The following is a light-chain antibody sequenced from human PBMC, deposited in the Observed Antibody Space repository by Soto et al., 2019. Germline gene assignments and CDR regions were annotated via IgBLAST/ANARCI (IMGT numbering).Light chain of an antibody. CDR3: CSYAGSSSNV. CDR1: SSDVGSYNL. Sequence: QSVLTQPASVSGSPGQSITISCTGTSSDVGSYNLVSWYQQHPGKAPKLMIYEGGKRPSGVSNRFSGSKSGNTASLTISGLQSEDEADYYCCSYAGSSSNVFGTGTKLTVL. J-gene: IGLJ1*01. V-gene: IGLV2-23*01. CDR2: EGG.